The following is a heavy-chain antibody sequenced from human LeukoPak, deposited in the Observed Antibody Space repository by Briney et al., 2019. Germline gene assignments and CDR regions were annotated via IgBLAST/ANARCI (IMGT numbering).Heavy chain of an antibody. Sequence: SETLSLTCTVSGGSISSTTYYWGWIRQPPGEGLEWIGSIYYSGNTYYNPSLKSRVTISVDTSKNQFSLKLNSATAADTAVYYCARQILYAVPNKGSWSFDFWGQGTMVTVSS. J-gene: IGHJ3*01. V-gene: IGHV4-39*01. CDR3: ARQILYAVPNKGSWSFDF. CDR1: GGSISSTTYY. CDR2: IYYSGNT. D-gene: IGHD2-8*01.